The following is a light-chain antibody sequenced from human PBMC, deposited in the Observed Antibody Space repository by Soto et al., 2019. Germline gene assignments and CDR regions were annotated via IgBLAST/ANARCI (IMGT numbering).Light chain of an antibody. CDR1: QSVTSNY. V-gene: IGKV3-20*01. CDR3: QYYGSPSWT. J-gene: IGKJ1*01. Sequence: IVLTQSPGTLSLSPGERATLSCRASQSVTSNYLAWYQQRPGQAPRLLIFATSSRATGIPDKFSGSGSGTDFTLTISRLEPDDFAEYYCQYYGSPSWTFGQGTKVDIK. CDR2: ATS.